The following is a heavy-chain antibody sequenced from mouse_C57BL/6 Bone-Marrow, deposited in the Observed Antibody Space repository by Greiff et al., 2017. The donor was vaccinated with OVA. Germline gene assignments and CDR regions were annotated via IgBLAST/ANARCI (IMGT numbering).Heavy chain of an antibody. J-gene: IGHJ2*01. CDR3: ARRRDYDRGVYYFDD. D-gene: IGHD2-4*01. CDR1: GFTFSSYT. CDR2: ISGGGGNT. V-gene: IGHV5-9*01. Sequence: EVMLVESGGGLVKPGGSLKLSCAASGFTFSSYTMSWVRQTPEKGLEWVATISGGGGNTYYPDSVKGRFTFSRDNAKNTLYLQMSSLRSEDTALDYYARRRDYDRGVYYFDDWGQGTTLTVSS.